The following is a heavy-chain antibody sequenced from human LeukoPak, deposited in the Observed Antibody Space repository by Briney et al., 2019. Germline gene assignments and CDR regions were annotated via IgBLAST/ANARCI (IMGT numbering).Heavy chain of an antibody. CDR3: ARAPWQRSTADAFDI. Sequence: GCSLTLSCAASGFRFRGYSMRWLRQAPGKGLNGVSSVSSRSSYIYYEDPVKGWFPITRNNAKNPLFSQMKSLKAEEQAGDYCARAPWQRSTADAFDIWGQGTMVTVSS. J-gene: IGHJ3*02. CDR2: VSSRSSYI. CDR1: GFRFRGYS. D-gene: IGHD5-12*01. V-gene: IGHV3-21*01.